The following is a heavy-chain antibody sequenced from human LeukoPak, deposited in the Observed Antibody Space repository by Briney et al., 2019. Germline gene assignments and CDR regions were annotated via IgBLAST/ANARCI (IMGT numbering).Heavy chain of an antibody. CDR2: VDHRGST. D-gene: IGHD1/OR15-1a*01. CDR3: VKQQDDAFDL. J-gene: IGHJ3*01. CDR1: GASFSDYK. Sequence: PSETLSLTCAVYGASFSDYKWTWTWIRQSPGKGLEWIGDVDHRGSTNSNPSLKSRLTMSVDTSKNQFSLQLRSVTAADTAVYYCVKQQDDAFDLWGQGTMVTVSS. V-gene: IGHV4-34*01.